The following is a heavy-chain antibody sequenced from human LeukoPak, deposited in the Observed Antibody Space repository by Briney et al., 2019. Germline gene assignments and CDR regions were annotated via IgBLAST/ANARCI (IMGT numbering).Heavy chain of an antibody. CDR2: INHRGDT. Sequence: SETLSLTCAVYGGSFSTYYWSWIRQSPGKGLEWIAEINHRGDTNYNPSVKSRVTISVDTSKNQFSLKVNSLAAADTAVYYCARGATISETGYFDYWGQGTLVTVSS. V-gene: IGHV4-34*01. D-gene: IGHD1-1*01. CDR3: ARGATISETGYFDY. J-gene: IGHJ4*03. CDR1: GGSFSTYY.